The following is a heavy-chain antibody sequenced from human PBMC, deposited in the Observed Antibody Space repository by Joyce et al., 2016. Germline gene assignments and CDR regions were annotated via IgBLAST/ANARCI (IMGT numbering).Heavy chain of an antibody. Sequence: QLEESGGTLVHPGGYLRLSCKVSYRLTNKNVMAWVRQAPRKGLDWVSAIGASGGGRYYAESVKGRFTVSRDNAKNLMWLEMTSLQIEDTAVYYCARAKTMVVAYTLRDGFDVWGQGTQVAVSS. D-gene: IGHD4/OR15-4a*01. CDR1: RLTNKNV. CDR2: IGASGGGR. J-gene: IGHJ3*01. V-gene: IGHV3-23*04. CDR3: ARAKTMVVAYTLRDGFDV.